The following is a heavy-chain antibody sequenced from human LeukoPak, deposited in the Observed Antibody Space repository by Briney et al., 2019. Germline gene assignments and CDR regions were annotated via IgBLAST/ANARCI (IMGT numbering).Heavy chain of an antibody. CDR3: ARLGCSSTSCHPFDY. CDR1: GGSFSGYY. J-gene: IGHJ4*02. Sequence: KASETLSLTCAVYGGSFSGYYWSWIRQPPGKGLEWIGEINHSGSTNYNPSLKSRVTISVDTSKNQFSLKLSSVTAADTAVYYCARLGCSSTSCHPFDYWGQGTLVTVSS. CDR2: INHSGST. V-gene: IGHV4-34*01. D-gene: IGHD2-2*01.